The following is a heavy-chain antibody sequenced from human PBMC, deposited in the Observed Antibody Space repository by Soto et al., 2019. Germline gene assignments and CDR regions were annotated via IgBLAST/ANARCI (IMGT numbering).Heavy chain of an antibody. J-gene: IGHJ4*02. D-gene: IGHD1-26*01. CDR2: INTNNGGT. V-gene: IGHV1-2*02. Sequence: ASVKVSCKASGYTFTGYLMHWVRQAPGQGLEWMGWINTNNGGTNSAQKFQGRVTMTMDTSINTAYMELSSLRSDDTAIYYCARGWEVVGGAHYWGQGTMVTVSS. CDR1: GYTFTGYL. CDR3: ARGWEVVGGAHY.